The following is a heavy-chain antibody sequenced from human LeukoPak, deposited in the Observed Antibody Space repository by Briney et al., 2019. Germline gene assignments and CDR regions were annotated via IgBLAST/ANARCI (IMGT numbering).Heavy chain of an antibody. CDR3: AKIEEWELSPYFDY. J-gene: IGHJ4*02. V-gene: IGHV3-11*01. D-gene: IGHD1-26*01. CDR2: ISSSGSTI. Sequence: KPGGSLRLSCAASGFTFSDYYMSWIRQAPGKGLEWVSYISSSGSTIYYADSVKGRFTISRDNSKNTLYLQMNSLRAEDTAVYYCAKIEEWELSPYFDYWGQGTLVTVSS. CDR1: GFTFSDYY.